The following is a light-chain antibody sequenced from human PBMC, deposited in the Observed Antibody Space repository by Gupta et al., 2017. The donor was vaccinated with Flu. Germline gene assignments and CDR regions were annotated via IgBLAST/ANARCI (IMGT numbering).Light chain of an antibody. CDR2: WAP. Sequence: DIVMTQSPDSLAVSLGERATINCKSSQSVLYSSDNRNYLTWYQQKPGQPPKLLIYWAPTRESGVPDRFSGSGSGTDFTLTISSLQAEDVAVYYCQQGSTTPPTFGQGTKVEIK. V-gene: IGKV4-1*01. CDR1: QSVLYSSDNRNY. J-gene: IGKJ1*01. CDR3: QQGSTTPPT.